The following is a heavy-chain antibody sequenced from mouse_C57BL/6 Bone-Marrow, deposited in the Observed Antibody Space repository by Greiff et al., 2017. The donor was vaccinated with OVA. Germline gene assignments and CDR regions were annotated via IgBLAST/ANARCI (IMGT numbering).Heavy chain of an antibody. CDR3: ARSITTVRGYAMDY. CDR1: GFSLTSYA. Sequence: VQLQESGPGLVAPSQSLSITCTVSGFSLTSYAISWVRQPPGKGLEWLGVIWTGGGTNYNSALKSRLSISKDNSKSQVFLKMNSLQTDDTARYYCARSITTVRGYAMDYWGQGTSVTVSS. V-gene: IGHV2-9-1*01. CDR2: IWTGGGT. J-gene: IGHJ4*01. D-gene: IGHD1-1*01.